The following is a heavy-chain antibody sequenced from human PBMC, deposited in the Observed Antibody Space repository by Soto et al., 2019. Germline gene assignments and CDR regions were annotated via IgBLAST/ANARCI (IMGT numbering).Heavy chain of an antibody. CDR3: ARDRGGAAAGQYHYYGTDV. J-gene: IGHJ6*02. Sequence: SVEVSCKASGYTFTSYYMHWVRQAPVQGLEWMGLINPSCGSTDYTQKSQSRVTLTRDTSTSTVYMDLSSLRSEDMPVYYCARDRGGAAAGQYHYYGTDVWGQ. D-gene: IGHD6-13*01. CDR2: INPSCGST. V-gene: IGHV1-46*01. CDR1: GYTFTSYY.